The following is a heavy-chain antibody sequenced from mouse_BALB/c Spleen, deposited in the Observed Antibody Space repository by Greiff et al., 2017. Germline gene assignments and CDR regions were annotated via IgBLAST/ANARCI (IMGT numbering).Heavy chain of an antibody. D-gene: IGHD4-1*01. Sequence: QVQLQQSGAELVRPGASVTLSCKASGYTFTDYEMHWVKQTPVHGLEWIGAIDPETGGTAYNQKFKGKATLTADKSSSTAYMELRSLTSEDTAVYYCARDWGDWGQGTTLTVSS. J-gene: IGHJ2*01. CDR1: GYTFTDYE. CDR2: IDPETGGT. V-gene: IGHV1-15*01. CDR3: ARDWGD.